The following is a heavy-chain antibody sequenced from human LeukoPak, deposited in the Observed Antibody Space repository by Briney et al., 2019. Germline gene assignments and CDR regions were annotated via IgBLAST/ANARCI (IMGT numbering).Heavy chain of an antibody. D-gene: IGHD3-10*01. Sequence: HPGGSLRLSCAASGFTFSSYGMHWVRQAPGKGLEWVSYISSASNTIYYADSVKGRFTISRDNAKNSLYLQMNSLRAEDTAMYYCARDGWFGDYNWFDPWGQGTLVTVSS. CDR1: GFTFSSYG. CDR2: ISSASNTI. CDR3: ARDGWFGDYNWFDP. V-gene: IGHV3-48*01. J-gene: IGHJ5*02.